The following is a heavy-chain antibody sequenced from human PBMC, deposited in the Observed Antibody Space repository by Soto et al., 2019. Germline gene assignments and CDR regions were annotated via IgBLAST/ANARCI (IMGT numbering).Heavy chain of an antibody. CDR3: ARALGATDYWFDP. J-gene: IGHJ5*02. Sequence: GGSLRLSCAASGFTFSSYAMHWVRQAPGKGLEYVSAIRSNGGKTYYANSVKGRFTISRDNSKNTLYLQMGSLRAEDTAVYYCARALGATDYWFDPWGQGTLVTVSS. CDR1: GFTFSSYA. D-gene: IGHD1-26*01. CDR2: IRSNGGKT. V-gene: IGHV3-64*01.